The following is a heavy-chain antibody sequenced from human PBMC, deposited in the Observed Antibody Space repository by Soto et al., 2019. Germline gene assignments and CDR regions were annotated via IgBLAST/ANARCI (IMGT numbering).Heavy chain of an antibody. V-gene: IGHV4-39*01. CDR1: GGSISSSTKY. D-gene: IGHD5-12*01. J-gene: IGHJ6*03. Sequence: QLQLQESGPGLVKPSETLSLTCTVSGGSISSSTKYWDWIRQPPGKGLEWIGSVYYSGSTYYNPSPKSRVTISVDTSKNQFSLKLPSVTAADTAVYYCASEYSGYDFPYYYYYMDVWGKGTTVTVSS. CDR2: VYYSGST. CDR3: ASEYSGYDFPYYYYYMDV.